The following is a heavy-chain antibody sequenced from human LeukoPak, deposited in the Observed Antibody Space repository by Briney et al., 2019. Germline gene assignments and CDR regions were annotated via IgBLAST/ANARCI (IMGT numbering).Heavy chain of an antibody. J-gene: IGHJ4*02. CDR3: TTGITMVRGVIHLIDY. CDR1: GFTFSNAW. Sequence: GGSLRLSCAASGFTFSNAWMRWVRQAPGQGLEWVGRIKSKTDGGTTDYAAPVKGRITISRDDSKNTLYLQMNSLKTEDTAVYYCTTGITMVRGVIHLIDYWGQGTLVTVSS. D-gene: IGHD3-10*01. V-gene: IGHV3-15*01. CDR2: IKSKTDGGTT.